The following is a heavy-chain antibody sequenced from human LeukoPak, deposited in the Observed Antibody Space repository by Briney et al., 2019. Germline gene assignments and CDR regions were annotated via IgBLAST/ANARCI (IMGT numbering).Heavy chain of an antibody. CDR2: IYPGNSDT. J-gene: IGHJ4*02. V-gene: IGHV5-51*01. D-gene: IGHD3-22*01. CDR3: ARHRKYYYDSSGYYYEAPTPFDY. CDR1: GYSFTAYW. Sequence: GESLKIPCKGSGYSFTAYWIGWVRQMPGKGLELMGIIYPGNSDTKYSPSFEGQVTISADKSISTAYLQWNSLKASDTAMYYCARHRKYYYDSSGYYYEAPTPFDYWGQGTLVTVSS.